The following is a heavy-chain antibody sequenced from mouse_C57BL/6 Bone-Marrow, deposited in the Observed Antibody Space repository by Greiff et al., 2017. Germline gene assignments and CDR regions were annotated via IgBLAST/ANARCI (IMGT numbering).Heavy chain of an antibody. CDR1: GYAFSSSW. V-gene: IGHV1-82*01. J-gene: IGHJ1*03. CDR3: ARRFNCCYWYFDV. D-gene: IGHD4-1*02. Sequence: QVQLKQSGPELVKPGASVKISCKASGYAFSSSWMNWVKQRPGKGLEWIGRIYPGDGDTNYNGKFKGKATLTADKSSSTAYMQLSSLTSEDSAVYFCARRFNCCYWYFDVWGTGTTVTVSS. CDR2: IYPGDGDT.